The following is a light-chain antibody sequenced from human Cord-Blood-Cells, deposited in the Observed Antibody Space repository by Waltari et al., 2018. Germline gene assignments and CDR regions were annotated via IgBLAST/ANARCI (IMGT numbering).Light chain of an antibody. CDR2: SNN. CDR1: SSHIRRNT. J-gene: IGLJ1*01. CDR3: AAWDDSLNGPV. V-gene: IGLV1-44*01. Sequence: QSVLTQPPSASGTPGQRVTISCSGSSSHIRRNTVNCYQQLPGTAPKLLIYSNNQRPSGVPDRFSGSKSGTSASLAISGLQSEDEADYYCAAWDDSLNGPVFGTGTKVTVL.